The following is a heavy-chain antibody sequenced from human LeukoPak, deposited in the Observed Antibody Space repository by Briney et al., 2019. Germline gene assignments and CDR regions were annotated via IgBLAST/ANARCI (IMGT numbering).Heavy chain of an antibody. CDR2: ISAYNGNT. J-gene: IGHJ6*03. Sequence: ASVKVSCKASGYTFTRYGISWVRLAPGQGLEWMGWISAYNGNTNYAQKLQGRVTMTTDTSTSTAYMELRSLRSDDTAVYYCARVSVVYAYYYYYMDVWGKGTTVTVSS. D-gene: IGHD2-8*02. CDR1: GYTFTRYG. CDR3: ARVSVVYAYYYYYMDV. V-gene: IGHV1-18*01.